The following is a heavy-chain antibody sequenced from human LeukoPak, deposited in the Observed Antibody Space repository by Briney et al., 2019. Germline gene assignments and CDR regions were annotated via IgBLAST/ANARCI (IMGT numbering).Heavy chain of an antibody. CDR1: GYTFTGYY. Sequence: ASVKVSCKASGYTFTGYYIHWVRQAPGQGLEWMGWINPNSGGTNYAQKFQGWVTMTRDASISTAYMELSRLRSDDTAVYYCAIPGRDLWSFGYWGQGTLVTVSS. J-gene: IGHJ4*02. CDR3: AIPGRDLWSFGY. D-gene: IGHD3-3*01. V-gene: IGHV1-2*04. CDR2: INPNSGGT.